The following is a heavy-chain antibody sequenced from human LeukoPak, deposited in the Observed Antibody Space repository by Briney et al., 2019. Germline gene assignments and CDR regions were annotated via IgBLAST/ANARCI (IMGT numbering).Heavy chain of an antibody. CDR1: GYTFTGYY. J-gene: IGHJ6*03. V-gene: IGHV1-2*02. CDR3: ARGPRGSGSYPYYYYMDV. Sequence: ASVKVSCKASGYTFTGYYMHWVRQAPGQGLEWMGWINPNSGGTNYAQKFQGRVTITRDTSISTAYMELSRLRSDDTAVYYCARGPRGSGSYPYYYYMDVWGKGTTVTISS. CDR2: INPNSGGT. D-gene: IGHD3-10*01.